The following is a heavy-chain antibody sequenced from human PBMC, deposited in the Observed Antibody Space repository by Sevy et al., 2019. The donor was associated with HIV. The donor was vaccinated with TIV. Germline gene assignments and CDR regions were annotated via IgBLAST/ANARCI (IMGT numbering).Heavy chain of an antibody. J-gene: IGHJ4*02. CDR1: GFTFSKYG. D-gene: IGHD6-13*01. CDR3: ARGADYTGSSRANCVY. V-gene: IGHV3-33*01. CDR2: IWYDGSNK. Sequence: GGSLRLSCAASGFTFSKYGMHWVRQAPGKGLEWVALIWYDGSNKYYADSVKGRFTISRDNSKNTLYLQMNSLRAEDTAVYYCARGADYTGSSRANCVYWGQGTLVTVSS.